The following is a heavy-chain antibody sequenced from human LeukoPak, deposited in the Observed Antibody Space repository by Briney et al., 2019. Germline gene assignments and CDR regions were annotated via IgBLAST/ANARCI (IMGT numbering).Heavy chain of an antibody. CDR1: GFTFSSYA. V-gene: IGHV3-23*01. CDR2: LSGGGGST. Sequence: GGSLRLSCAASGFTFSSYAMSWVRQAPGKGLDWVSGLSGGGGSTYYADSVKGRFTIPRDNSKNTLYLQMNSLRAEDTAVYYCARTGCCSSTSCSAGFDPWGQGTLVTVSS. J-gene: IGHJ5*02. D-gene: IGHD2-2*01. CDR3: ARTGCCSSTSCSAGFDP.